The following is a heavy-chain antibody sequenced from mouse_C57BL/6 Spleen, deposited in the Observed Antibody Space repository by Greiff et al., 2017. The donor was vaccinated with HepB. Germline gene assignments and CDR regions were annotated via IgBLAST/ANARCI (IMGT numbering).Heavy chain of an antibody. CDR3: ARSRWDGYFDV. Sequence: EVQLQQSGPELVKPGASVKISCKASGYTFTDYYMNWVKQSHGKSLEWIGDINPNNGGTSYNQKFKGKATLTVDKSSSTAYMELRSLTSEDSAVYYCARSRWDGYFDVWGTGTTVTVSS. CDR1: GYTFTDYY. CDR2: INPNNGGT. J-gene: IGHJ1*03. V-gene: IGHV1-26*01. D-gene: IGHD4-1*01.